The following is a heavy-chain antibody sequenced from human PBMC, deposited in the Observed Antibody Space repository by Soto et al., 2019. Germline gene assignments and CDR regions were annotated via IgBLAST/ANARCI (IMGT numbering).Heavy chain of an antibody. Sequence: CAVSGGSFTSNNWWTWVRQPPGQGLEWIGEIYRTGSTNYNPSLKSRVTISLDKSENQFSLKVTSLTAADTAVYYCASRDPGTSVDYWGQGTLVTVSS. CDR3: ASRDPGTSVDY. CDR1: GGSFTSNNW. D-gene: IGHD1-7*01. V-gene: IGHV4-4*02. J-gene: IGHJ4*02. CDR2: IYRTGST.